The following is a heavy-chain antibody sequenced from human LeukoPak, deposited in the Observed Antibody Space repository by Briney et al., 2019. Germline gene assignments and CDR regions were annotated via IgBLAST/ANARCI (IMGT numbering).Heavy chain of an antibody. V-gene: IGHV4-34*01. J-gene: IGHJ4*02. D-gene: IGHD2-2*01. CDR1: GGSFSGYY. CDR3: ARDSPEGYY. CDR2: INHSGST. Sequence: SETLSHTCAVYGGSFSGYYWSWIRQPPGKGLEWIGEINHSGSTNYNPSLKSRVTISVDTSKNQFSLKLSSVTAADTAVYYCARDSPEGYYWGQGTLVTVSS.